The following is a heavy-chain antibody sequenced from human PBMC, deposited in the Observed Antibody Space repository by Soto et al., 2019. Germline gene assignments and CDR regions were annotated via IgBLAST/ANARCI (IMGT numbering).Heavy chain of an antibody. CDR3: ARGLDYYGSGSYYGMDV. CDR1: RFTFSSYG. V-gene: IGHV3-33*01. Sequence: QVQLVESGGGVVQPGRSLRLSCAASRFTFSSYGMHWVRQAPGKGLEWVAVIWYDGSNKYYADSVKGRFTISRDNSKNTLYLQMNSLRAEDTAVYYCARGLDYYGSGSYYGMDVWGQGTTVTVSS. D-gene: IGHD3-10*01. CDR2: IWYDGSNK. J-gene: IGHJ6*02.